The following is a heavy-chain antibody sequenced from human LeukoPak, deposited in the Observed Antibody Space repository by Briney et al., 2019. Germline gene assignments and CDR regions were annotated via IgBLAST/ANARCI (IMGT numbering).Heavy chain of an antibody. D-gene: IGHD3-3*01. J-gene: IGHJ6*03. CDR3: ARDPSPYYDFWSGYYYMDV. CDR2: ISSSSSYI. CDR1: GFPFSIYS. Sequence: GVSVRLSCAASGFPFSIYSMMCVRHAPGKGLVWVSSISSSSSYIFYTDSVKGRFTISRDNPKNSLYLQMNSMRDEETAVYYCARDPSPYYDFWSGYYYMDVWGKGTTVTVSS. V-gene: IGHV3-21*01.